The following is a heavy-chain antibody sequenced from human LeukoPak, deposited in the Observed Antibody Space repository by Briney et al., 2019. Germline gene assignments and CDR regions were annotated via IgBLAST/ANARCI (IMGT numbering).Heavy chain of an antibody. CDR2: IYHSGST. D-gene: IGHD3-9*01. CDR1: GGSISSSNW. J-gene: IGHJ4*02. Sequence: SETLSLTCAVSGGSISSSNWWSWVRQPPGKGLEWIGEIYHSGSTNYNPSLKSRVTISVDTSKNQFSLKLSSVTAADTAVYYCARGTYVLRYFDWLSTYYFDYWGQGTLVTVSS. V-gene: IGHV4-4*02. CDR3: ARGTYVLRYFDWLSTYYFDY.